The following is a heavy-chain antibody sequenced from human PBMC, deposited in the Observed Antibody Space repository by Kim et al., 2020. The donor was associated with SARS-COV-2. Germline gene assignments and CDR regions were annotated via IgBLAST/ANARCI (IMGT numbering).Heavy chain of an antibody. J-gene: IGHJ4*02. Sequence: SETLSLTCTVSGGSISSSSYYWGWIRQPPGKGLEWIGSIYYSGSTYYNPSLKSRVTISVDTSKNQFSLKLSSVTAADTAVYYCARLSSFMLTFGGVIVPSSYYFDNWGQGTLVTVSS. D-gene: IGHD3-16*02. CDR1: GGSISSSSYY. CDR3: ARLSSFMLTFGGVIVPSSYYFDN. V-gene: IGHV4-39*01. CDR2: IYYSGST.